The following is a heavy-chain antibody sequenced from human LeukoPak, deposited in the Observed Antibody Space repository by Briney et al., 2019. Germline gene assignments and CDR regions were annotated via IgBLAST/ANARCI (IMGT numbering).Heavy chain of an antibody. D-gene: IGHD5-24*01. CDR1: GDSISSGGYY. CDR3: ARGDGYNNDY. V-gene: IGHV4-31*03. Sequence: PSETLSLTCTVSGDSISSGGYYWSWIRQHPGKGLEWIGYIYYSGSTYYNPSLKSRVTISVDTSKNQFSLNLSSVTAADTAVYYCARGDGYNNDYWGQGTLVTVSP. CDR2: IYYSGST. J-gene: IGHJ4*02.